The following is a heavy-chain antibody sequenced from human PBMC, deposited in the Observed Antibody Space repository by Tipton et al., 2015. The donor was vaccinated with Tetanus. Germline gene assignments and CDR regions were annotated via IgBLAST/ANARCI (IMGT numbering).Heavy chain of an antibody. CDR3: VRWPPHNSGWHPDL. V-gene: IGHV4-4*02. CDR2: IYHSGST. CDR1: GDSISTAYW. J-gene: IGHJ4*02. D-gene: IGHD6-19*01. Sequence: GLVKPSGTLSVTCNVSGDSISTAYWWSWVRQPPGKGLEWIGEIYHSGSTNYNPSLKSRVEILVDKSKNQFSLMLTSMTAADTAVYYCVRWPPHNSGWHPDLWGQGALVIVSS.